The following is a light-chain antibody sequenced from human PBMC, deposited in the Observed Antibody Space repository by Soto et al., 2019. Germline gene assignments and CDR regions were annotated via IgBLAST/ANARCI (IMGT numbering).Light chain of an antibody. CDR3: QQYNDYQYI. V-gene: IGKV1-5*03. CDR2: KAT. J-gene: IGKJ2*01. CDR1: QSITTW. Sequence: DIQMTQSPSTLSASVGCRFTITCRASQSITTWLAWYQQKPGKAPKLLIYKATNLQSGVPSRFSGSGSGTEFSLTISSLQPDDFATYYCQQYNDYQYIFGQGT.